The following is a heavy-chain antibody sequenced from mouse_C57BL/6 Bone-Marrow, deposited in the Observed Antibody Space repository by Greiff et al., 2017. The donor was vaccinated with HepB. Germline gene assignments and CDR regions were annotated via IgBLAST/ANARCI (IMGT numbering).Heavy chain of an antibody. CDR1: GFTFSSYG. J-gene: IGHJ3*01. CDR3: ASAVYYCGSRWFAY. D-gene: IGHD1-1*01. V-gene: IGHV5-6*01. CDR2: ISSGGSYT. Sequence: EVNVVESGGDLVKPGGSLKLSCAASGFTFSSYGMSWVRQTPDKRLEWVATISSGGSYTYYPDSVKGRFTISRDNAKNTLYLQMSSLKSEDTAMYYCASAVYYCGSRWFAYWGRGTLVTVSA.